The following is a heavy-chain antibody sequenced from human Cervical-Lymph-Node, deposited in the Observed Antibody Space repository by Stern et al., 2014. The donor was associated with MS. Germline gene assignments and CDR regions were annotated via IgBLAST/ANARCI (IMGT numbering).Heavy chain of an antibody. Sequence: VQLVQSGAEVKKPGSSVRVSCKASGGTFISYAISWVRQAPGQGLEWMGGIIPIFGTANYAQKFQGRVTITADDSASTAYMEVSSLRSEDTAVYYCASSVGELTPEAVWGQGTTVTVFS. J-gene: IGHJ6*02. D-gene: IGHD3-10*01. CDR1: GGTFISYA. V-gene: IGHV1-69*01. CDR2: IIPIFGTA. CDR3: ASSVGELTPEAV.